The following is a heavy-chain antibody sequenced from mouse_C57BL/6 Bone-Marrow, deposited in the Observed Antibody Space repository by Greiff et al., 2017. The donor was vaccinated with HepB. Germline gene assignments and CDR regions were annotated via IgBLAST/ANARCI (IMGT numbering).Heavy chain of an antibody. J-gene: IGHJ4*01. CDR1: GFSLTSYG. Sequence: VQLQQSGPGLVQPSQSLSITCTVSGFSLTSYGVHWVRQSPGKGLEWLGVIWSGGSTDYNAAFISRLSISKDNSKSQIFFKMNSLQADDTAIYYCAIKTGTCYYAMDYWGQGTSVTVSS. D-gene: IGHD4-1*01. CDR2: IWSGGST. V-gene: IGHV2-2*01. CDR3: AIKTGTCYYAMDY.